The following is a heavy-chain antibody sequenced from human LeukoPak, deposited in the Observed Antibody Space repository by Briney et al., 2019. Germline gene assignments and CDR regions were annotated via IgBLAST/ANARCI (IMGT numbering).Heavy chain of an antibody. V-gene: IGHV1-18*01. CDR3: ARVPVAGTWYFDL. CDR1: GYTFANYG. D-gene: IGHD6-19*01. Sequence: ASVKVSCKASGYTFANYGISWVRQAPGQGLEWMGWISAYNGNTNYAQKLQGRVTMTTDASTSTAYMELRSLRSDDAAVYYCARVPVAGTWYFDLWGRGTLVTVSS. CDR2: ISAYNGNT. J-gene: IGHJ2*01.